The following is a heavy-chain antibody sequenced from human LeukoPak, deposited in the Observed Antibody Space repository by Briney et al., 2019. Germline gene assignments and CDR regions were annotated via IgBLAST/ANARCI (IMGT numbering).Heavy chain of an antibody. CDR3: ARGAYSNYGGDYYYSYMDV. J-gene: IGHJ6*03. D-gene: IGHD4-11*01. Sequence: PSQTLSLTCTVSGGSISGYYFSWSRQPPGKGLEWIGGMYDSGRTNSNPSRKSRVTISVDTSKNQFSLKLRSVTAADTAVYYCARGAYSNYGGDYYYSYMDVWGKGTTVTVSS. V-gene: IGHV4-59*01. CDR1: GGSISGYY. CDR2: MYDSGRT.